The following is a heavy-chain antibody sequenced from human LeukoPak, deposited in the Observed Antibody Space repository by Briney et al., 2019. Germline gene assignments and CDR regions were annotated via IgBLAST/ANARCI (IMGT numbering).Heavy chain of an antibody. Sequence: TSETLSLTCAVYGGSFSGYYWSWIRQPPGKGLEWIGEINHSGSTNYNPSLKSRVTISVDTSKNQFSLKLSSVTAADTAVYYCARHHYYDSSGSAHDYWGQGTLVTVSS. CDR1: GGSFSGYY. J-gene: IGHJ4*02. CDR2: INHSGST. V-gene: IGHV4-34*01. CDR3: ARHHYYDSSGSAHDY. D-gene: IGHD3-22*01.